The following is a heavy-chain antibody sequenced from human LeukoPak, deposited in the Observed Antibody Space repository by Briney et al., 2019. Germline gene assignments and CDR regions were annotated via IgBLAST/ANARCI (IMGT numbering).Heavy chain of an antibody. CDR1: GFTVSSNY. CDR2: ISSNGGST. CDR3: ARDRCSGGSCYFDY. D-gene: IGHD2-15*01. J-gene: IGHJ4*02. V-gene: IGHV3-64*01. Sequence: PGGSLRLSCAASGFTVSSNYMSWVRPAAGKGLEYVSAISSNGGSTYYANSVKGRFTISRDNSKNTLYLQMGSLRAEDMAVYYCARDRCSGGSCYFDYWGQGTLVTVSS.